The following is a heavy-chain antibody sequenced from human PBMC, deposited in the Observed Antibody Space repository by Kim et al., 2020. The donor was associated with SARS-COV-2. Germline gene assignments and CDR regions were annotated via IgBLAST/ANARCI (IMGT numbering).Heavy chain of an antibody. D-gene: IGHD3-10*01. CDR3: ARNYGYGSGSFYSY. J-gene: IGHJ4*02. V-gene: IGHV4-59*08. CDR1: GDSIGSYY. Sequence: SETLSLTCTVSGDSIGSYYWTWIRQPPGKGLEWIGYIYYTESTNYNPSLKSRVSISVDTSKNQFSLKLSSVTAADTAVYYCARNYGYGSGSFYSYWGQGILVTVS. CDR2: IYYTEST.